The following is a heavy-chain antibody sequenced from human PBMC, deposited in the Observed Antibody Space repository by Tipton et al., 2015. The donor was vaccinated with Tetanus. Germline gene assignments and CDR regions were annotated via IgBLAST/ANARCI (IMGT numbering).Heavy chain of an antibody. Sequence: QLVQSGAEVEKPGASVKLSCKASSYTFTSYGYSWVRQAPGQGLELMGWISAYNGDTSYAQKFQGRVTLTPDTSTSTAYLELRSLRSDDTAVYYCARKGTGAAFDIWGQGTMVTVSS. D-gene: IGHD1/OR15-1a*01. V-gene: IGHV1-18*01. CDR1: SYTFTSYG. CDR3: ARKGTGAAFDI. J-gene: IGHJ3*02. CDR2: ISAYNGDT.